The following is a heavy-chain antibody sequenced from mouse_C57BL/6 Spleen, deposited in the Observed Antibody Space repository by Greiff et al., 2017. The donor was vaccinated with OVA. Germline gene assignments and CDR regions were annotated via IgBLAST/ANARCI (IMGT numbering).Heavy chain of an antibody. J-gene: IGHJ2*01. CDR2: INPNNGGT. CDR3: ATHYYGRSHPYFDY. Sequence: EVKLVESGPELVKPGASVKMSCKASGYTFTDYNMHWVKQSHGKSLEWIGYINPNNGGTSYNQKFKGKATVTVNKSSSTAYMELRSQTSEDSAIYYCATHYYGRSHPYFDYWGQGTTLTVSS. D-gene: IGHD1-1*01. V-gene: IGHV1-22*01. CDR1: GYTFTDYN.